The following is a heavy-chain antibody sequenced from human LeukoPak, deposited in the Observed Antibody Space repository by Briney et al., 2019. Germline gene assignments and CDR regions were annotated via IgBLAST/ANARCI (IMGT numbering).Heavy chain of an antibody. CDR1: GGSISSGSYY. CDR2: VYTSGST. V-gene: IGHV4-61*02. CDR3: ARDRIAAAGNGDYFDY. Sequence: SETLSLTCTVSGGSISSGSYYWSWIRQPAGKGLEWIGRVYTSGSTNYNPSLKSRVTISVDTSKNQFSLKLSSVTAADTAVYYCARDRIAAAGNGDYFDYWGQGTLVTVSS. J-gene: IGHJ4*02. D-gene: IGHD6-13*01.